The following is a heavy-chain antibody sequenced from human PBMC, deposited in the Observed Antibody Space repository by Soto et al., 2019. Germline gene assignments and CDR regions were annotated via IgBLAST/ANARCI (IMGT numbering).Heavy chain of an antibody. J-gene: IGHJ6*02. CDR2: IWSSGTNK. CDR1: GFTFSSHA. D-gene: IGHD6-25*01. Sequence: QVQLVESGGGVVQPGNSLRLSCVGSGFTFSSHAMHWVRLAPGKGLEWVTQIWSSGTNKYYVDSVKGRFTVSRDNFKNTVYLQMDSLRAEDTAVYYCARDGHGGAPYAMDVWGQGTTVTVSS. CDR3: ARDGHGGAPYAMDV. V-gene: IGHV3-33*01.